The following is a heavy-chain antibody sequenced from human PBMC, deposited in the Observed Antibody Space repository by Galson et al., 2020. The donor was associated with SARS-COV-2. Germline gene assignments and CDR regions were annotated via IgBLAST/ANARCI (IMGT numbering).Heavy chain of an antibody. D-gene: IGHD3-16*01. V-gene: IGHV3-21*01. CDR1: GFTFSDYT. CDR2: IFGSGSHR. Sequence: GESLKISCAASGFTFSDYTMIWVRQAPGKGLEWVSSIFGSGSHRYYADSVKGRFTISRDSAKSSLYLQMNSLGADDTAVYYCARDLGPAPMIKWYFELWGRGALVTVSS. J-gene: IGHJ2*01. CDR3: ARDLGPAPMIKWYFEL.